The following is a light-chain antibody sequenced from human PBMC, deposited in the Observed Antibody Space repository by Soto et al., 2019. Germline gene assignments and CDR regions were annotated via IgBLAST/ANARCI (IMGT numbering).Light chain of an antibody. CDR2: DVS. CDR1: SNDVGGYNY. J-gene: IGLJ2*01. V-gene: IGLV2-14*01. CDR3: SSYTSSNTVV. Sequence: QSALTQPASVSGSPGQSIAISCTGTSNDVGGYNYVSWYQQHPGKAPKLMIYDVSARPSGVSNRFSGSKSDNTASLTISGLQAEDEADCYCSSYTSSNTVVFGGGTQLTV.